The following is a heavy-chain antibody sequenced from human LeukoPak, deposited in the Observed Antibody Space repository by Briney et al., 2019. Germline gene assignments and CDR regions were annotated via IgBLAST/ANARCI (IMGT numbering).Heavy chain of an antibody. V-gene: IGHV1-18*01. Sequence: ASVKVSCKASGYTFNNYAMSWVRQAPGQGLEWMGWISTYNGNTNYAQKLQGRVTMTTDTSTSTAYMELRGLRSDDTAVYYCARGSDYSGSYINYWGQGTLVTVSS. CDR2: ISTYNGNT. CDR1: GYTFNNYA. J-gene: IGHJ4*02. D-gene: IGHD1-26*01. CDR3: ARGSDYSGSYINY.